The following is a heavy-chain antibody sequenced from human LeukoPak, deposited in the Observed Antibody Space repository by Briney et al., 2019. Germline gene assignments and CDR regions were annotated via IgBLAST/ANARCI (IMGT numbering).Heavy chain of an antibody. D-gene: IGHD3-22*01. Sequence: GGSLRLSCAASGFTFSDYYMSWIRQAPGKGLEWVSYISSSGSTINYADSVKGRFTISRDSAKKSLFLQMNSLRAEDTAVYYCARVGSSGYPIAYWGQGTLVTVSS. V-gene: IGHV3-11*01. CDR2: ISSSGSTI. CDR3: ARVGSSGYPIAY. J-gene: IGHJ4*02. CDR1: GFTFSDYY.